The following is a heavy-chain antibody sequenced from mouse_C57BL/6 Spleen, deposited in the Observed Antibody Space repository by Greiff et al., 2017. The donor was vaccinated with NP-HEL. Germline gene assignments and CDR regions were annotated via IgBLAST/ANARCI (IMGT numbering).Heavy chain of an antibody. J-gene: IGHJ2*01. CDR1: GYSFTDYN. Sequence: VQLQQSGPELVKPGASVKISCKASGYSFTDYNMNWVKQSNGKSLEWIGVINPNYGTTSYNQKFKGKATLTVDQSSSTAYMQLNSLTSADSAVYYCARSGGTTVVAGENFDYWGQGTTLTVSS. CDR3: ARSGGTTVVAGENFDY. D-gene: IGHD1-1*01. CDR2: INPNYGTT. V-gene: IGHV1-39*01.